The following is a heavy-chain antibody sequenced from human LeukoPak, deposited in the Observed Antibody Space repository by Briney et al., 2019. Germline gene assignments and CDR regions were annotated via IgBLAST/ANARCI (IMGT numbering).Heavy chain of an antibody. Sequence: GGSLRLSCAASGFTFSNYAMSWVRQAPGKGLEWVSASSGNGGGTYYADSGKGRFTISRDNSKNTLSLQMKSLRAEDTAVYYCAKGTKVIVVDNYFDYWGEGTLVTVSS. V-gene: IGHV3-23*01. J-gene: IGHJ4*02. CDR3: AKGTKVIVVDNYFDY. D-gene: IGHD3-22*01. CDR2: SSGNGGGT. CDR1: GFTFSNYA.